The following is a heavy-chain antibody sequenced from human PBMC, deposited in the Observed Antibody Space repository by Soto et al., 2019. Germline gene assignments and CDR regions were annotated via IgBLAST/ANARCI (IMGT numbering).Heavy chain of an antibody. CDR2: ISYDGSNK. Sequence: VQLVESGGGVVQPGRSLRLSCAASGFTFSSYGMRWVRQAPGKGLEWLAIISYDGSNKYAADSVKGRFTIARDKSKNTMYLQINSLRRDHTTVYFCEKVRPPLYGSGNGLDVWGQGTTITVSS. J-gene: IGHJ6*02. D-gene: IGHD3-10*01. V-gene: IGHV3-30*18. CDR3: EKVRPPLYGSGNGLDV. CDR1: GFTFSSYG.